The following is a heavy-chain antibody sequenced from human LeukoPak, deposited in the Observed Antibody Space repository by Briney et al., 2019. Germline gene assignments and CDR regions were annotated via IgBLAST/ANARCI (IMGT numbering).Heavy chain of an antibody. D-gene: IGHD3-22*01. CDR2: IIPIFGTA. CDR3: ARDSSGYYSNWFDP. Sequence: ASVKVSCKASGGTFSSYAISWVRQAPGQGLEWMGGIIPIFGTANYAQKFQGRVTITADESTSTAYMELSSLRSEDTAVYYCARDSSGYYSNWFDPRGQGTLVTVSS. J-gene: IGHJ5*02. V-gene: IGHV1-69*13. CDR1: GGTFSSYA.